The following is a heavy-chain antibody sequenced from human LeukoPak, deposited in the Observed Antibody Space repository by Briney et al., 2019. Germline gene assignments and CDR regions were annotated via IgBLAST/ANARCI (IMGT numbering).Heavy chain of an antibody. Sequence: ASVKVSCKASGSTFTGYFTHWVRQAPGQGLEWMGWINPNNGDTKYAQKFQGRVTMTRDTSTGTAYMELRSLTSDDTAVYYCARKGGIYGYFFDYWGQGTLVTVSS. CDR1: GSTFTGYF. J-gene: IGHJ4*02. CDR2: INPNNGDT. V-gene: IGHV1-2*02. CDR3: ARKGGIYGYFFDY. D-gene: IGHD5-12*01.